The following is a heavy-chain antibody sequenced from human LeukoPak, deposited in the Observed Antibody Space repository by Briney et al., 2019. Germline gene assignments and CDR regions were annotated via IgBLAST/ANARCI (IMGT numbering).Heavy chain of an antibody. D-gene: IGHD2-21*01. CDR3: AIFVVAGPDAFDI. Sequence: GGSLRLSCAASGFTVSSNYMSWLRQAPGKGLEWVSVIYSGGSTYYADSVKGRFTISRDNSKNTLYLQMNSLRAEDTAVYYCAIFVVAGPDAFDIWGQGTMVTVSS. CDR1: GFTVSSNY. J-gene: IGHJ3*02. CDR2: IYSGGST. V-gene: IGHV3-53*01.